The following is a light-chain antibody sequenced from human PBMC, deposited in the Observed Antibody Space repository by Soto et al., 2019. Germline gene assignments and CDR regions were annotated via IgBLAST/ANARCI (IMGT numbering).Light chain of an antibody. Sequence: EIVMTQSPATLSVSPGERATLSCRASQSVSIKLAWYQQRPGQAPRLLIYGASSRATGIPDRFSGSGSGADFTLTISRLEPEDFAVYYCQQYGSSPKTFGQGTKVDIK. J-gene: IGKJ1*01. CDR3: QQYGSSPKT. V-gene: IGKV3-20*01. CDR2: GAS. CDR1: QSVSIK.